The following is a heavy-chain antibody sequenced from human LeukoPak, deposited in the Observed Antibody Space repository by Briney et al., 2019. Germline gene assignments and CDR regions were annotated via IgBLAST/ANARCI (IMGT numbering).Heavy chain of an antibody. D-gene: IGHD3-3*01. Sequence: PGGSPRLSCAASGFTFSSYGMHWVRQAPGKGLEWVAVIWYDGSNKYYADSVKGRFTISRDNSKNTLYLQMNSLRAEDTAVYYCARVALAYYDFWIFDYWGQGTLVTVSS. CDR1: GFTFSSYG. CDR2: IWYDGSNK. J-gene: IGHJ4*02. CDR3: ARVALAYYDFWIFDY. V-gene: IGHV3-33*01.